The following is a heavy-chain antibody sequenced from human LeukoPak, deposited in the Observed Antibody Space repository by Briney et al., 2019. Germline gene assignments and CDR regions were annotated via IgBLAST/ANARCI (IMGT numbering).Heavy chain of an antibody. J-gene: IGHJ4*02. D-gene: IGHD1-26*01. Sequence: GGSLRLSCAASGFTFSNFLMTWVRQAPGKGPEWVSAISGSGGDTYYADSVKGRFTISRDNSKNTLYLQMNSLRAEDTAVYYCAKELEYSGSYPDYWGQGTLVTVSS. CDR2: ISGSGGDT. V-gene: IGHV3-23*01. CDR1: GFTFSNFL. CDR3: AKELEYSGSYPDY.